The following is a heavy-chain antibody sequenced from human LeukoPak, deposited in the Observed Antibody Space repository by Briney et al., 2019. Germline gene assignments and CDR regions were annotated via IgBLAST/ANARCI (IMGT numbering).Heavy chain of an antibody. CDR3: ARGRPRVRPYDLGAFDI. D-gene: IGHD3-16*01. CDR1: GGSISSGSYY. V-gene: IGHV4-61*02. CDR2: IYTSGST. Sequence: KTSETLSLTCTVSGGSISSGSYYWSWIRQPAGKGLEWIGRIYTSGSTNYNPSLKSRVTISVDTSKNQFSLKLSSVTAADTAVYYCARGRPRVRPYDLGAFDIWGQGTMVTVSS. J-gene: IGHJ3*02.